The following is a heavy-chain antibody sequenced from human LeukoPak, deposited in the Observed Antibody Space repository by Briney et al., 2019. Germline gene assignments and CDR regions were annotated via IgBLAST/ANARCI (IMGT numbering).Heavy chain of an antibody. Sequence: GGSLRLSCAASRFSVSSDYMSWVRQAPGKGLQWVSVIYSGGGTDYAGSVRGRFTISRDNSKNMLHLQMDNLRAEDTAVYYCARGFHFYASGTYSGAFDYWGQGTLVTVSS. V-gene: IGHV3-53*01. CDR3: ARGFHFYASGTYSGAFDY. J-gene: IGHJ4*02. CDR1: RFSVSSDY. CDR2: IYSGGGT. D-gene: IGHD3-10*01.